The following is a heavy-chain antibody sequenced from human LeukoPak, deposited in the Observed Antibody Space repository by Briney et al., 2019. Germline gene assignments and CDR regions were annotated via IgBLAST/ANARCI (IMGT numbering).Heavy chain of an antibody. CDR3: ARVPAVAGTAGWFDR. CDR1: GYTFTSYY. J-gene: IGHJ5*02. CDR2: INPSGGST. D-gene: IGHD6-19*01. V-gene: IGHV1-46*01. Sequence: ASVKVSCKASGYTFTSYYMHWVRQAPGQGLEWMGIINPSGGSTSYEQKFQGRVTMSRDTSTNTAYMELSSLRSEDTAVYYCARVPAVAGTAGWFDRWGQGTLVTVSS.